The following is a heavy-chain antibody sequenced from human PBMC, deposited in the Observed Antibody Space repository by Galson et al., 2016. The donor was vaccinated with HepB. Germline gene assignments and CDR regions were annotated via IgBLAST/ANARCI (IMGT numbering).Heavy chain of an antibody. CDR3: ARDGLSCYGMDV. J-gene: IGHJ6*04. CDR1: GGSISRSDHY. V-gene: IGHV4-61*02. D-gene: IGHD3-22*01. Sequence: TLSLTCSVSGGSISRSDHYWSWIRHSAAKGLEWIGRISSRGGTNYNPSLKSRVSISADTSTNQFSLKLMTVTAADTAGNYCARDGLSCYGMDVWGKGTPVTVSS. CDR2: ISSRGGT.